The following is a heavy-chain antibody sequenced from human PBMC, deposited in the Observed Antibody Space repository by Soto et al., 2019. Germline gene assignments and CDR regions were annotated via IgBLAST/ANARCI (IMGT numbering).Heavy chain of an antibody. CDR2: ISAYNGNT. J-gene: IGHJ6*03. D-gene: IGHD2-2*01. CDR3: SVPPVPFYMDV. V-gene: IGHV1-18*01. CDR1: GYTFTSYG. Sequence: GASVKVSCKASGYTFTSYGISWVRQAPGQGLEWMGWISAYNGNTNYAQKLQGRVTMTTDTSTSTAYMELRSLRTDDTAVYYCSVPPVPFYMDVWGEGTTVTVSS.